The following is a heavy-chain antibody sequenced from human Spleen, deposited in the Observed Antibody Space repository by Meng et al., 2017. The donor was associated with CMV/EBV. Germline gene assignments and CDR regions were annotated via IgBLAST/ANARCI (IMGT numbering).Heavy chain of an antibody. CDR2: IYSGGSST. CDR1: GFTCSSYA. CDR3: ANGRQQLVFDY. J-gene: IGHJ4*02. Sequence: LSCAASGFTCSSYAMSWVRQAPGKGLEWVSVIYSGGSSTYYADSVKGRFTISRDNSKNTLYLQMNSLRAEDTAVYYCANGRQQLVFDYWGQGTLVTVSS. D-gene: IGHD6-13*01. V-gene: IGHV3-23*03.